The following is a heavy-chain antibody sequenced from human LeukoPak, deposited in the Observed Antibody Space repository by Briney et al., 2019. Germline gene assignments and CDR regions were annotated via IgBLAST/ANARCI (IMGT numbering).Heavy chain of an antibody. CDR3: ARKSSGWDYYYYYYMDV. D-gene: IGHD6-19*01. V-gene: IGHV1-2*02. Sequence: ASVKVSCKASGYTFTGYYMHWVRQAPGQGLEWMGWINPNSGGTNYAQKFQGRVTMTRDTSISTAYMELSRLRSDDTAVYYCARKSSGWDYYYYYYMDVGGKGTTVTVSS. CDR2: INPNSGGT. J-gene: IGHJ6*03. CDR1: GYTFTGYY.